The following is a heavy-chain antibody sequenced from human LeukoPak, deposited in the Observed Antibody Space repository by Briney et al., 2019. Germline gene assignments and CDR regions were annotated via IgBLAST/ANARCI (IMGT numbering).Heavy chain of an antibody. CDR2: ISSSSSYI. CDR3: ARNKRGTTRTGVDY. CDR1: GFTFSSYS. D-gene: IGHD3-16*01. V-gene: IGHV3-21*01. Sequence: PGGSLRLSCAASGFTFSSYSMNWVRQAPGKGLEWVSSISSSSSYIYYADSVKGRFTISRDNAKNSLYLQMNSLRAEDTAVYYCARNKRGTTRTGVDYWGQGTLVTVSS. J-gene: IGHJ4*02.